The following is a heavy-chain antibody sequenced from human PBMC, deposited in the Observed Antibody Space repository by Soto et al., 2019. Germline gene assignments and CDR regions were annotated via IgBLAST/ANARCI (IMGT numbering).Heavy chain of an antibody. CDR3: ARGRQIDDDGVAGKGDWFDP. V-gene: IGHV1-69*13. D-gene: IGHD4-17*01. CDR1: GGTFSSYA. CDR2: IIPIFGTA. J-gene: IGHJ5*02. Sequence: SVKVSCKACGGTFSSYAISLVRQAPGQGLEWMGGIIPIFGTANYAQKFQGRVTITADESTSTAYMELSSLRSEDTAVYYCARGRQIDDDGVAGKGDWFDPWGQGTMVTVSS.